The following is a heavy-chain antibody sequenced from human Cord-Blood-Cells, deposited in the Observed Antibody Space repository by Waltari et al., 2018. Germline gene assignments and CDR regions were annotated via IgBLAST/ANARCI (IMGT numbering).Heavy chain of an antibody. CDR3: ARENYDFWSGYYDAFDI. V-gene: IGHV3-30-3*01. CDR1: GFTFSSYA. D-gene: IGHD3-3*01. CDR2: ISYDGSNK. J-gene: IGHJ3*02. Sequence: QVQLVESGGGVVQPGRSLRLSCAASGFTFSSYAMHWVRQAPGKGLEWVVVISYDGSNKYYADSVKGRFTISRDNSKNTLYLQMNSLRAEDTAVYYCARENYDFWSGYYDAFDIWGQGTMVTVSS.